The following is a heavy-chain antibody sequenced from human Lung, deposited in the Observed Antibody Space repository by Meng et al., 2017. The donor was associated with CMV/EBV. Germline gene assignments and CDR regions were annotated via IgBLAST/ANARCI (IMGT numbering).Heavy chain of an antibody. CDR2: ISSSGTYI. V-gene: IGHV3-21*01. CDR1: GFTFSSYS. J-gene: IGHJ6*02. CDR3: ARDVSPRSSAYFAIYYFYAVDV. Sequence: GESLKISCAASGFTFSSYSMNWVRQAPGKGLEWVSSISSSGTYIYYADSVKGRFTISRDNAQNSLYLQMNSLRAEDTAVYYCARDVSPRSSAYFAIYYFYAVDVWXQGTTVXVSS. D-gene: IGHD2-21*01.